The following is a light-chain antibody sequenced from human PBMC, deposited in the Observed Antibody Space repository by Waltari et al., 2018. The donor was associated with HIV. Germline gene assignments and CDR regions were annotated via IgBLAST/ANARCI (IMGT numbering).Light chain of an antibody. Sequence: QSVLTQPPSVSGAPGQRVTIPCTGSSSHIGAGYDIHWYQQLPATAPKLLIYGSGTWPSGVPDRFAGSKSGTSASLAITGLQAEDEAEYSCSSYAGINPVVFGGGTRLTVL. CDR1: SSHIGAGYD. J-gene: IGLJ2*01. V-gene: IGLV1-40*01. CDR3: SSYAGINPVV. CDR2: GSG.